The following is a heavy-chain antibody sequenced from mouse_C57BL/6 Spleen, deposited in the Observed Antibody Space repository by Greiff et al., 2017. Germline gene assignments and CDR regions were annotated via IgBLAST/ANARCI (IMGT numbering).Heavy chain of an antibody. CDR3: ARKDCYYSYYFDY. J-gene: IGHJ2*01. V-gene: IGHV5-17*01. D-gene: IGHD2-3*01. CDR1: GFTFSDYG. Sequence: DVMLVESGGGLVKPGGSLKLSCAASGFTFSDYGMHWVRQAPEKGLEWVAYISSGSSTIYYADKVKGRFTISRDNSKNTLFLQMTSLRSEDTAMYYCARKDCYYSYYFDYWGQGTTLTVSS. CDR2: ISSGSSTI.